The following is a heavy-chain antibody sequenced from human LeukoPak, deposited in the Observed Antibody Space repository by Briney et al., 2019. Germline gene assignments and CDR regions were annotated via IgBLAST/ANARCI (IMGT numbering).Heavy chain of an antibody. CDR2: ICYSGST. Sequence: NTSETLSLTCTVSGGSISSSSYYWGWIRQPPGKGLEWIGNICYSGSTYYNPSHKSRVTMSVDTSKSQFSLKLTSVAAADTAVYYCARIVRDLRQLSDYWGQGTLVTVSS. CDR1: GGSISSSSYY. V-gene: IGHV4-39*07. J-gene: IGHJ4*02. D-gene: IGHD5-18*01. CDR3: ARIVRDLRQLSDY.